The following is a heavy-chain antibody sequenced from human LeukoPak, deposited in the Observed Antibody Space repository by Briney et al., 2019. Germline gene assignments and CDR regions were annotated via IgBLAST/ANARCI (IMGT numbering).Heavy chain of an antibody. D-gene: IGHD3-22*01. J-gene: IGHJ4*02. V-gene: IGHV4-4*07. CDR2: IYTSGST. CDR1: GGSISSYY. CDR3: ASLPTVYSRGYLAL. Sequence: SETLSLTCTVSGGSISSYYWSWIRQPAGKGLEWIGRIYTSGSTNYNPSLKSRVTILVDVDTSKNQFSLKLSSVTAADTAVYYCASLPTVYSRGYLALWGQGTLVTVSS.